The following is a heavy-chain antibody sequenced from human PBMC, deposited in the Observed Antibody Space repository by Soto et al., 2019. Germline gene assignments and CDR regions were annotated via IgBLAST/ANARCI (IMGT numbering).Heavy chain of an antibody. CDR1: GGSISSGDYY. CDR3: AREAVSTRWFDL. V-gene: IGHV4-30-4*01. D-gene: IGHD4-17*01. Sequence: QVQLQESGPGLVKPSQTLSLSCTVSGGSISSGDYYWSWIRQPPGKGLEWIGHIYYSGSTYYQPSLKRRVTISVDTSKNQFSLKLSSVTAADTAVYYCAREAVSTRWFDLWGQGTLVTVSS. CDR2: IYYSGST. J-gene: IGHJ5*02.